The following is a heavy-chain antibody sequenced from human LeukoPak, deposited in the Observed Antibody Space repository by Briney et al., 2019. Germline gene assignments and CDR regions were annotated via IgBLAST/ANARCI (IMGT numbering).Heavy chain of an antibody. D-gene: IGHD2-21*01. CDR2: IKQDGSEK. V-gene: IGHV3-7*01. CDR3: ARARDGLLDY. CDR1: GFTFSRYW. J-gene: IGHJ4*02. Sequence: SGGSLRLSCAASGFTFSRYWMSWVRQAPGKGLEWVANIKQDGSEKYYVGSVKGRFTISRDNAKNSLYLQMNSLGAEDTAVYYCARARDGLLDYWGQGTLVTVSS.